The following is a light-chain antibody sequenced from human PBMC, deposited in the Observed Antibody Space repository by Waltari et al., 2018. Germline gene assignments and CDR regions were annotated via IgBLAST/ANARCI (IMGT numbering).Light chain of an antibody. Sequence: QSALTQPASVSGSPGQSITISCTGTSSDGGGYNYVSWYQQHPGKAPKLMIYEVSKRPSGLSNRFSGSKSGNTASLTISGLQAEDEADYYCSSYTTSSTVVFGGGTKLTVL. CDR3: SSYTTSSTVV. CDR1: SSDGGGYNY. CDR2: EVS. J-gene: IGLJ3*02. V-gene: IGLV2-14*01.